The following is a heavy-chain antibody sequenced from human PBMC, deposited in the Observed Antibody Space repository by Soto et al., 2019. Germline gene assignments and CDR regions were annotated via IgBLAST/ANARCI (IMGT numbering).Heavy chain of an antibody. CDR2: ISYDGSNK. J-gene: IGHJ3*02. CDR3: AKSTGGYYSFHI. Sequence: PGGSLRLSCAASGFTFSSYGMHWVRQAPGKGLEWVAVISYDGSNKYYADSVKGRFTISRDNSKNTLYLQMNSLRAEDTAVYYCAKSTGGYYSFHISGQATMVTVSS. CDR1: GFTFSSYG. D-gene: IGHD3-3*01. V-gene: IGHV3-30*18.